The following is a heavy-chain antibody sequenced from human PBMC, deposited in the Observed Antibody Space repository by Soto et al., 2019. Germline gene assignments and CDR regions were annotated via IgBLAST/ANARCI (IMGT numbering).Heavy chain of an antibody. V-gene: IGHV1-18*04. CDR1: GFTFRIYA. D-gene: IGHD6-13*01. Sequence: QVQLMQSGGEVKKPGASVKVSCKASGFTFRIYAIAWVRQAPGQGLEWMGWIRTHNGNANYAQNFQDRITMTADTSTNTAYLELRNLRTDDTAVYYCARLTGFSSTSPDYWGQGTLVSVSS. J-gene: IGHJ4*02. CDR2: IRTHNGNA. CDR3: ARLTGFSSTSPDY.